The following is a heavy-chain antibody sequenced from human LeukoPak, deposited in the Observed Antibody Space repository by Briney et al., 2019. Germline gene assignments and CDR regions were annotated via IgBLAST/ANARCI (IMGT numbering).Heavy chain of an antibody. CDR2: IGSSSSTI. D-gene: IGHD5-18*01. Sequence: GGSLRLSCAASGFTFSSYSMNWVRRAPGKGLEWVSYIGSSSSTIYYTDSVKGRFTISRDNAKNSLYLQMNSLRDEDTAVYFCARAAWNTAMVNDYWGQGTLVTVSS. CDR1: GFTFSSYS. J-gene: IGHJ4*02. CDR3: ARAAWNTAMVNDY. V-gene: IGHV3-48*02.